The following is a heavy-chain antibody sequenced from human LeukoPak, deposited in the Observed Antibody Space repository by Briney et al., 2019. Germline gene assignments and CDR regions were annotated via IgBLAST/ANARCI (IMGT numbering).Heavy chain of an antibody. CDR1: GGSFSGYY. CDR3: ARFDSFDVTGCYGGY. J-gene: IGHJ4*02. V-gene: IGHV4-34*01. D-gene: IGHD4-23*01. Sequence: SETLSLTCAVYGGSFSGYYWSWIRQPPGKGLEWIGEINHSGSTNYNPSLKSRVTISLDTSKNQFSLKLSSVTAADTAVYYCARFDSFDVTGCYGGYWGQGTLVTVSS. CDR2: INHSGST.